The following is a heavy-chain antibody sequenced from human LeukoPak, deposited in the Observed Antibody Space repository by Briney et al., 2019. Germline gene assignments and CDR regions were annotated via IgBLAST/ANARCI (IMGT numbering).Heavy chain of an antibody. Sequence: SQTLSLTCAISGDSVSSNSAAWNWIRQSPSRGLEWMGRTYYRSKWYNDYAVSVKSRITINPDTSKNQFSLQLNSVTPEDTAVYYCARESLINYGSGSSDYWGQGTLVTVSS. CDR3: ARESLINYGSGSSDY. CDR1: GDSVSSNSAA. CDR2: TYYRSKWYN. D-gene: IGHD3-10*01. J-gene: IGHJ4*02. V-gene: IGHV6-1*01.